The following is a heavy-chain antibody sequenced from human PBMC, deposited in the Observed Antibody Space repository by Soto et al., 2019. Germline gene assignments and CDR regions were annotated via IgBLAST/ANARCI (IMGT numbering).Heavy chain of an antibody. CDR3: ARASYYYGSGNFNWFDP. J-gene: IGHJ5*02. CDR2: INAGNGNT. V-gene: IGHV1-3*01. CDR1: GYTFTSYA. Sequence: QVQLVQSGAEVKKPGASVKVSCKASGYTFTSYAMHWVRQAPGQRLEWMGWINAGNGNTKYSQKFQGRVTITRDTSASTAYMELSSLRSEDTAVYYCARASYYYGSGNFNWFDPWGQGTLVTASS. D-gene: IGHD3-10*01.